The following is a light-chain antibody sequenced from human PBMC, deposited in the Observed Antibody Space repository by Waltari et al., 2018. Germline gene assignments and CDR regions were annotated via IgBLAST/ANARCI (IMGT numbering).Light chain of an antibody. CDR2: RNN. CDR1: NSNIGNNH. Sequence: QSVMTQPPSASGTPGPRVTISCSGSNSNIGNNHVSWYQQLPGAAPKLLIYRNNQRPSGVPDRFSVSKSGTSASLAISGLRSEDEGDYYCGGWDDSLNGWVFGGGTKLTVL. CDR3: GGWDDSLNGWV. V-gene: IGLV1-47*01. J-gene: IGLJ3*02.